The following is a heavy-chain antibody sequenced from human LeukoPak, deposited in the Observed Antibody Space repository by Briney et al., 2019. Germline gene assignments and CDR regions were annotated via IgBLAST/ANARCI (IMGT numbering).Heavy chain of an antibody. CDR3: ARAPPHLLWGHGLPYYYYYYMDV. CDR1: GGSFSGYY. CDR2: INHSGST. V-gene: IGHV4-34*01. D-gene: IGHD2-15*01. Sequence: PSETLSLTCAVYGGSFSGYYWSWIRQPPGKGLEWIGEINHSGSTNYNPSLKSRVTISVDTSKNQFSLKLSSVTAADTAVYYCARAPPHLLWGHGLPYYYYYYMDVWGKGTTVTVSS. J-gene: IGHJ6*03.